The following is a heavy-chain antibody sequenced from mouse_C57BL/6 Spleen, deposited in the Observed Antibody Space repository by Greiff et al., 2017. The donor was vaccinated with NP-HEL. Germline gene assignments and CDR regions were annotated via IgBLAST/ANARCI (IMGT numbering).Heavy chain of an antibody. D-gene: IGHD4-1*01. V-gene: IGHV3-6*01. CDR3: ANWDWFAY. CDR2: ISYDGSN. CDR1: GYSITSGYY. Sequence: EVQLQESGPGLVKPSQSLSLTCSVTGYSITSGYYWNWIRQFPGNKLEWMGYISYDGSNKYNPSLKNRISITRDTSKNQFFLKLNSVTTEDTATYYCANWDWFAYWGQGTLVTVSA. J-gene: IGHJ3*01.